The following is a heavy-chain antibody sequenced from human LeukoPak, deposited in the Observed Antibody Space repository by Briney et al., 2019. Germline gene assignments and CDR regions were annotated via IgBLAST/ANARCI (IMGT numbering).Heavy chain of an antibody. J-gene: IGHJ2*01. Sequence: PSETLSLTCAVYGVSFSGYYWSWLRQPPGKGLEWFGEINHSGSTNYNPSLKSRVTISVDTSKNQFSLKLSSVTAADTAVYYCARTQAVAATGRYFDLWGRGTLVTVSS. CDR2: INHSGST. V-gene: IGHV4-34*01. CDR1: GVSFSGYY. D-gene: IGHD6-19*01. CDR3: ARTQAVAATGRYFDL.